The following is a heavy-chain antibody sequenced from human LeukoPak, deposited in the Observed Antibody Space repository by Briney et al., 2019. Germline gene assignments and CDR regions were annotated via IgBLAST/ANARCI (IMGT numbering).Heavy chain of an antibody. V-gene: IGHV4-39*01. CDR1: GGSISSSSYY. D-gene: IGHD1-7*01. CDR2: IYYSGST. CDR3: ARLVTGTT. J-gene: IGHJ4*02. Sequence: SETLSLTCTVSGGSISSSSYYWGWIRQPPGKGLEWIGSIYYSGSTYYNPSLKSRVTISVDTSKNQFSLKLSSVTAADTAVYYCARLVTGTTWGQGTLVTVSS.